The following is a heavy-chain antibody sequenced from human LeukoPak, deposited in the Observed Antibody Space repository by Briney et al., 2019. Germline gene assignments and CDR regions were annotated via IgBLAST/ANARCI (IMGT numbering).Heavy chain of an antibody. Sequence: SETLSLTCTVSGGSISSGSYYWSWIRQPAGKGLEWIGRIYTSGSTNYNPSLKSRVTISVDTSKNQFSLKLSSVTAADTAVYYCARAGQAYYFDHWGQGTLVTVSS. CDR2: IYTSGST. V-gene: IGHV4-61*02. CDR1: GGSISSGSYY. CDR3: ARAGQAYYFDH. D-gene: IGHD3-10*01. J-gene: IGHJ4*02.